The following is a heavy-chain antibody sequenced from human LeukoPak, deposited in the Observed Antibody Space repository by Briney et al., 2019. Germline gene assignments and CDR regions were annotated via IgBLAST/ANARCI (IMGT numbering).Heavy chain of an antibody. V-gene: IGHV1-46*01. CDR3: ARDGEDYCSSTSCYSFDI. CDR2: INPSGGST. Sequence: ASVKVSCKASGYTFTSYGISWVRQAPGQGLEWMGIINPSGGSTSYAQKFQGRVTMTRDTSTSTVYMELSSLRSEDTAVYYCARDGEDYCSSTSCYSFDIWGQGTMVTVSS. CDR1: GYTFTSYG. J-gene: IGHJ3*02. D-gene: IGHD2-2*02.